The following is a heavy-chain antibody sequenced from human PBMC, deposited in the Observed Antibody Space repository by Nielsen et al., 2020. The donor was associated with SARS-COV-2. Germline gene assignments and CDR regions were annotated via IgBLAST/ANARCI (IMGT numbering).Heavy chain of an antibody. CDR3: ARDLFAESGH. CDR2: IYSGGST. Sequence: GESLKISCAASGFTVSSNYLSWVRQAPGKGLEWVSLIYSGGSTHYADSVKGRFTISRDNSKNTLYLQMNSLRAEDTAVYYCARDLFAESGHWGQGTLVTVSS. CDR1: GFTVSSNY. J-gene: IGHJ4*02. V-gene: IGHV3-53*01. D-gene: IGHD3-3*01.